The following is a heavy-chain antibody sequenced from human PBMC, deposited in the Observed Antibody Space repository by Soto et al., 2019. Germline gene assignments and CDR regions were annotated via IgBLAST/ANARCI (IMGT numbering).Heavy chain of an antibody. CDR1: GDSVSSNSAG. CDR3: ARGSWDDVSGHYYMDV. J-gene: IGHJ6*03. D-gene: IGHD1-1*01. V-gene: IGHV6-1*01. Sequence: QVQLQQSGPGLVKPSQTLSLTCDISGDSVSSNSAGWNWIRQTPSRGLEWLGRTYYRSKWNNNYAVSVKSRVSVNPDTAKNQFPLQLNSVTPEDTAVYYCARGSWDDVSGHYYMDVWGKGTTVTVSS. CDR2: TYYRSKWNN.